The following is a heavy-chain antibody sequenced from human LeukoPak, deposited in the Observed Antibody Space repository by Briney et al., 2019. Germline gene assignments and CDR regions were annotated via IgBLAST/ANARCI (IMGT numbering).Heavy chain of an antibody. V-gene: IGHV4-30-4*01. D-gene: IGHD3-10*01. Sequence: PSETLSLTCTVSGGSISSGDYYWGWIRQPPGKGLEWIEYIYYSGSTYYNPSLKSRVTISVDTSKNQFSLKLSSVTAADTAVYYCAREDVTMVRGVLYYWGQGTLVTVSS. J-gene: IGHJ4*02. CDR3: AREDVTMVRGVLYY. CDR1: GGSISSGDYY. CDR2: IYYSGST.